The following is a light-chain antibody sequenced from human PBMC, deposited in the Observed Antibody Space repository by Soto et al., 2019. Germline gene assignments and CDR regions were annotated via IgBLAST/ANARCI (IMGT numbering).Light chain of an antibody. V-gene: IGKV3-15*01. CDR2: DAS. CDR1: QSVSSY. J-gene: IGKJ5*01. CDR3: QQYNNWPPIT. Sequence: EIVLTQSPATLSWSPGEIATLSCRASQSVSSYLAWYQQKPGQAPRLLIYDASTRATGIPARFSGSGSGTEFTLTISSLQSEDFAVYYCQQYNNWPPITFGQGTRLEI.